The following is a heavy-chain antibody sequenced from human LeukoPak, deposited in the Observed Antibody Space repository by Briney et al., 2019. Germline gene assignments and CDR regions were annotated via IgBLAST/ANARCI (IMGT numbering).Heavy chain of an antibody. CDR2: IVVGSGNT. J-gene: IGHJ3*02. D-gene: IGHD3-16*02. CDR3: AAQPHDYDYVWGSYRWSDAFDI. Sequence: SVKVSCKASGFTFTSSAMQWVRQARGQRLEWIGWIVVGSGNTHYAQKFQERVTIPRAMSTSTAYMELISLRSEDTAVYYCAAQPHDYDYVWGSYRWSDAFDIWGQGTMVTVSS. CDR1: GFTFTSSA. V-gene: IGHV1-58*02.